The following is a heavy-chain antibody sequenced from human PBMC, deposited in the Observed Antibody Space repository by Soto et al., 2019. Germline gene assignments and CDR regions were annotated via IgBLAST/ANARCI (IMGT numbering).Heavy chain of an antibody. J-gene: IGHJ5*02. CDR3: ARVWGSLELPPEVVWFDP. Sequence: PSETLSLTCTVSGGSISSYYWSWIRQPPGKGLEWIGYIYYSGSTNYNPSLKSRVTISVDTSKNQFSLKLSSVTAADTAVYYCARVWGSLELPPEVVWFDPWGQGTLVTVSS. V-gene: IGHV4-59*01. CDR1: GGSISSYY. CDR2: IYYSGST. D-gene: IGHD1-7*01.